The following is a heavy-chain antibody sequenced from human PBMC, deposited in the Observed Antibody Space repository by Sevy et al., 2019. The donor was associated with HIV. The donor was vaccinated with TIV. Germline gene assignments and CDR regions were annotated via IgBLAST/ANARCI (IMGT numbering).Heavy chain of an antibody. CDR1: GGSISSYY. V-gene: IGHV4-59*01. CDR2: IYYSGIT. CDR3: AGRGVAARPIDY. Sequence: SETLSLTCTVSGGSISSYYWSWIRQPPGKGLEWIGYIYYSGITNYNPSLKSRVTISVDTSKNQFSLKLSSVTAADTAVYYCAGRGVAARPIDYWGQGTLVTVSS. J-gene: IGHJ4*02. D-gene: IGHD6-6*01.